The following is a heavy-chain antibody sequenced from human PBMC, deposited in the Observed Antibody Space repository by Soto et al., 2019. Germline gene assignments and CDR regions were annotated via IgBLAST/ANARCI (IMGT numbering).Heavy chain of an antibody. CDR2: ISGSGGGT. V-gene: IGHV3-23*01. CDR1: GFTFSSYA. CDR3: AKFGMATTKRSPPYYIDY. D-gene: IGHD1-1*01. Sequence: GGSLRLSCAASGFTFSSYAMSWVRQSPGKGLEWVSSISGSGGGTYYADSVKGRFTFSRDNSKNTLYLQMNSLRAEDTAVYYCAKFGMATTKRSPPYYIDYWGQGALVTVSS. J-gene: IGHJ4*02.